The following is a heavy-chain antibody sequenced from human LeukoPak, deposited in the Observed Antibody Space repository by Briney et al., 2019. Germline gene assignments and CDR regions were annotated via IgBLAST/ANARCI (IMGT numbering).Heavy chain of an antibody. D-gene: IGHD3-22*01. J-gene: IGHJ6*02. Sequence: SETLSLTCTVSGGSIGSSYFYWGWIRQPPGKGLEWIGSIYDSGSTYYNPSLKSRVTISVDTSKNQFSLKLSSVTAADTAVYYCASTDYYDSSGSTSPYYYYGMDVWGQGTTVTVSS. CDR2: IYDSGST. CDR1: GGSIGSSYFY. V-gene: IGHV4-39*07. CDR3: ASTDYYDSSGSTSPYYYYGMDV.